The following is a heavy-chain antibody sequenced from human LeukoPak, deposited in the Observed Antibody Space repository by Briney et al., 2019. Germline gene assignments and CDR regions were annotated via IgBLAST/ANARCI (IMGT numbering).Heavy chain of an antibody. CDR2: IYYSGST. D-gene: IGHD4-23*01. Sequence: SETLSLTCTVSGGSISSYYWSWIRQPPGKGLEWIGYIYYSGSTNYNPSLKSRVTISVDTSNNQFALKLSSVTAADTAVYYCARHFGRGGYFDYWGQGTLVTVSS. CDR3: ARHFGRGGYFDY. V-gene: IGHV4-59*08. J-gene: IGHJ4*02. CDR1: GGSISSYY.